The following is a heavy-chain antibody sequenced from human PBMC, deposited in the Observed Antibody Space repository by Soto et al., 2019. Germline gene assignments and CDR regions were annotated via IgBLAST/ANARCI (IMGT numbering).Heavy chain of an antibody. J-gene: IGHJ4*02. Sequence: SETLSLTCTVSGGSVSNSNYYWGWIRQSPGRGLEWIGSVYYRGRSYSKSSVKSRVTISVDTSKNQFSLNLNSVTASDTAVYYRVSQRTSVLTQAYFDYWGPGALVTVSS. D-gene: IGHD7-27*01. CDR2: VYYRGRS. CDR3: VSQRTSVLTQAYFDY. V-gene: IGHV4-39*01. CDR1: GGSVSNSNYY.